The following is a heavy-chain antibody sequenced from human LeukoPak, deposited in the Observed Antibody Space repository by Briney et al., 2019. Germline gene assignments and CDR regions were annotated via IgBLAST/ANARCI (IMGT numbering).Heavy chain of an antibody. D-gene: IGHD3-10*01. CDR1: GYTFTSYD. Sequence: ASVNVSCKASGYTFTSYDVNWVRQATGQGLEWMGWMNPNSGNTGYAQKFQGRVTISRNTSITTAYMELSGLTSEDTAVYYCARHSLGHYGPWDAMDVWGQGTTVTVSS. CDR2: MNPNSGNT. CDR3: ARHSLGHYGPWDAMDV. J-gene: IGHJ6*02. V-gene: IGHV1-8*03.